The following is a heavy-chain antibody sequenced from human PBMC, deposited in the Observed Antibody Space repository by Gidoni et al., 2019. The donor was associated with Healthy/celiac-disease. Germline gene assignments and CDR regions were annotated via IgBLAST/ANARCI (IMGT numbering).Heavy chain of an antibody. CDR1: GFTFGDYA. V-gene: IGHV3-49*05. CDR2: IRSKAFGGTT. D-gene: IGHD3-16*02. J-gene: IGHJ6*02. CDR3: TRAISVIPYYYYGMDV. Sequence: EVQLVESGGGLVKPGRSLRLSCTASGFTFGDYAMSWFRQAPGKGLEWVSLIRSKAFGGTTEYAASVKGRFTISRDDSKSIAYLQMNSLKTEDTAVYYCTRAISVIPYYYYGMDVWGQGTAVTVSS.